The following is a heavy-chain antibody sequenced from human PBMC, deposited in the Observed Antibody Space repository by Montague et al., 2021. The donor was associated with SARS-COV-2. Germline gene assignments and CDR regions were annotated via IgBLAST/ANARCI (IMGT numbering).Heavy chain of an antibody. CDR3: AKGSRQWLVRPPHYYYFDY. CDR2: INHSGRT. D-gene: IGHD6-19*01. J-gene: IGHJ4*02. CDR1: GASFSGYY. V-gene: IGHV4-34*01. Sequence: SETLSLTCAVYGASFSGYYWSWIRQPPGKGLEWIGEINHSGRTNYNPSLKSRVTISVDTSKNQFSLKLSSVTAADTAVYYCAKGSRQWLVRPPHYYYFDYWGQGTLVTVSS.